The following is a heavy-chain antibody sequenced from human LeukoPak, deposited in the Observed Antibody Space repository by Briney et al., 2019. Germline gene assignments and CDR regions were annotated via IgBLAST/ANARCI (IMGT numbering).Heavy chain of an antibody. CDR3: ARSSYCSSTSCYESDY. CDR2: INPNSGGT. CDR1: GYTFTGYY. Sequence: ASVKVSCKASGYTFTGYYMHWVRQAPGQGLEWMGWINPNSGGTNYAQKFQGRVTMTRDTSISTAYMELSRLRSDDTAVYYCARSSYCSSTSCYESDYWGQGTLVTVSS. V-gene: IGHV1-2*02. D-gene: IGHD2-2*01. J-gene: IGHJ4*02.